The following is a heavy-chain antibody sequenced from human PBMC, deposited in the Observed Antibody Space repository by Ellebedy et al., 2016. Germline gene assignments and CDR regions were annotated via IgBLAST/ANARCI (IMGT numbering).Heavy chain of an antibody. CDR3: VRGSRDGFNPPRY. D-gene: IGHD5-24*01. CDR1: GFIFSGYS. V-gene: IGHV3-48*04. Sequence: GESLKISXAGSGFIFSGYSMNWVRQAPGKGLEWVSFISDAGTVMLHADSVRGRFTISRDNAKNSLYLQMNSLTVDDTAIYYCVRGSRDGFNPPRYWGQGTLVTVSP. J-gene: IGHJ4*02. CDR2: ISDAGTVM.